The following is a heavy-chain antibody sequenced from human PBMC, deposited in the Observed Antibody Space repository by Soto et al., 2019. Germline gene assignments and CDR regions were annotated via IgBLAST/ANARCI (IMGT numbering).Heavy chain of an antibody. CDR2: IYYRGNT. V-gene: IGHV4-4*02. Sequence: PSETLSLTCVVSGGSISDKNWWTWVRQPPGKGLEWIGEIYYRGNTNYNPSLRGRVTMSVDISKNQFSLILNSVTAADTAVYFCARDRLERPPYHFNYGLAAWGQGTSVTVSS. CDR3: ARDRLERPPYHFNYGLAA. D-gene: IGHD1-1*01. J-gene: IGHJ6*02. CDR1: GGSISDKNW.